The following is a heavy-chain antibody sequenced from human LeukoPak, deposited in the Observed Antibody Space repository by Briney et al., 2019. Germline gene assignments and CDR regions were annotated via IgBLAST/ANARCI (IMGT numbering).Heavy chain of an antibody. J-gene: IGHJ3*02. V-gene: IGHV3-30*02. CDR2: SRHDEDGK. D-gene: IGHD3-10*01. CDR3: AKDRGGLLWFGELLYDAFDI. Sequence: GGSLRLSCAASGFSLSSYGLYWVRQAPGKGLDWVAFSRHDEDGKYYADSVKGRFTISRDNSKNTLYLQMNSLRAEDTAVYYCAKDRGGLLWFGELLYDAFDIWGQGTMVTVSS. CDR1: GFSLSSYG.